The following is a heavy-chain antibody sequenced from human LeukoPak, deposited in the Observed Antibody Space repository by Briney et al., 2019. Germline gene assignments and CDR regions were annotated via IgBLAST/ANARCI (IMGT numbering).Heavy chain of an antibody. CDR1: GFSLTTRGVG. Sequence: ESGPTLVKPTQTLTLTCTFSGFSLTTRGVGVGWIRQPPGKALEWLALIYWDDDKRYSPSLKSRLTITKDTSKNQVVLTMTNMDPVDKATYYCAHRTDLYSSSWYWGYWGQETLVTVSS. CDR2: IYWDDDK. V-gene: IGHV2-5*02. J-gene: IGHJ4*02. CDR3: AHRTDLYSSSWYWGY. D-gene: IGHD6-13*01.